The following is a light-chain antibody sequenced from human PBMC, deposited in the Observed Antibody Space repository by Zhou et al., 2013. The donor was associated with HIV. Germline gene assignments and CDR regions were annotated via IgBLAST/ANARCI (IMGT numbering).Light chain of an antibody. CDR1: QNINIY. J-gene: IGKJ2*01. Sequence: EIVLTQSPATLSLSPGERATLSCRASQNINIYLAWYQQKPGQAPRLLIYDSSNRATGIPARFSGSGSGTDFTLTISSLEPEDFAVYYCQQRSNWPPRYTFGQGTKLEIK. V-gene: IGKV3-11*01. CDR2: DSS. CDR3: QQRSNWPPRYT.